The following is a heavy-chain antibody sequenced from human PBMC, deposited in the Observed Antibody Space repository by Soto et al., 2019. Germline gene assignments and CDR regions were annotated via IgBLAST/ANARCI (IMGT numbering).Heavy chain of an antibody. CDR1: GGSFSGYY. V-gene: IGHV4-34*01. CDR2: INHSGST. CDR3: AICPTYYDFWSGYPGYYYYMDV. D-gene: IGHD3-3*01. J-gene: IGHJ6*03. Sequence: SETLSLTCAVYGGSFSGYYWSWIRQPPGKGLEWIGEINHSGSTNYNPSLKSRVTISVDTSKSQFSLKLSSVTAADMAVYYCAICPTYYDFWSGYPGYYYYMDVWGKGTTVTVSS.